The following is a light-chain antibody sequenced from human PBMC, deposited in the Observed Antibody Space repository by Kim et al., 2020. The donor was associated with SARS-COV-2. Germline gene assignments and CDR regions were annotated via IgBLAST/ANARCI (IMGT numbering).Light chain of an antibody. CDR1: KLGDKY. CDR3: QAWDSSTAV. CDR2: QDS. Sequence: VTPGQTASITCSGDKLGDKYACWYQQKPGQSPVLVIYQDSKRPSGIPERFSGSNSGNTATLTISGTQAMDEADYYCQAWDSSTAVFGGGTKLTVL. V-gene: IGLV3-1*01. J-gene: IGLJ3*02.